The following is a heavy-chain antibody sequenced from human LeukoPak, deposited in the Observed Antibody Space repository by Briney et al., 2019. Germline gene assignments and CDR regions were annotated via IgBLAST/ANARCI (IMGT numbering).Heavy chain of an antibody. D-gene: IGHD2-2*01. Sequence: ASVKVSCKASGGTFSSYAISWVRQAPGQGLEWMGGIIPIFGTANYAQKFQGRVTITADESTSTAYMELSSLRSEDTAVYYCARDSIVVVPAATYYYYGMDVWGQGTTVTVSS. CDR1: GGTFSSYA. V-gene: IGHV1-69*13. CDR3: ARDSIVVVPAATYYYYGMDV. J-gene: IGHJ6*02. CDR2: IIPIFGTA.